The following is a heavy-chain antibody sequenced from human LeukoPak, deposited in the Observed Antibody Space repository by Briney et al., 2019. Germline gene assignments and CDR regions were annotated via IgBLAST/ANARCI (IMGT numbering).Heavy chain of an antibody. CDR3: ARHPFATPFDH. D-gene: IGHD2-15*01. J-gene: IGHJ4*02. V-gene: IGHV4-59*08. Sequence: PSETLSLTCAVSGDSINSFYWSWIRQPPGKGLEWIGYVFHTGDTNSNPSFKSRVTVSLDTSTSQVSLRLTSATAAGTAVYYCARHPFATPFDHWGRGILVTVSS. CDR1: GDSINSFY. CDR2: VFHTGDT.